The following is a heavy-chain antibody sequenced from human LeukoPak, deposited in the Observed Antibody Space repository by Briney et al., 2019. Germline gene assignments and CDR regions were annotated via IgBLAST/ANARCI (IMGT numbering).Heavy chain of an antibody. CDR2: IIPILGIA. CDR1: GGTFSSYA. D-gene: IGHD3-22*01. V-gene: IGHV1-69*04. J-gene: IGHJ4*02. CDR3: ARGIPDYYDSSGPTLDY. Sequence: GASVKVSCKASGGTFSSYAISWVRQAPGQGLEWMGRIIPILGIANYAQKFQGRVTITADKSTSTAYMELSSLRSEDTAVYYCARGIPDYYDSSGPTLDYWGQGTLVTVSS.